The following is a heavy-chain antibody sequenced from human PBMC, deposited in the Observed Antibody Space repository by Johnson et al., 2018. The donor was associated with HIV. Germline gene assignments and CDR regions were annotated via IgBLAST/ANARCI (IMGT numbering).Heavy chain of an antibody. D-gene: IGHD6-13*01. J-gene: IGHJ3*02. CDR2: ISYDGNKT. CDR1: GFIFSSYA. Sequence: QVQLVESGGGVVQTGRSLRLSCAASGFIFSSYAMHWVRQAPGEGLEWVAVISYDGNKTYYADSVRGLTISRDNSKNTLYLQMNSLRAEDTAVYYCATRQQLVPGAFDIWGQGTMVTVSS. V-gene: IGHV3-30*04. CDR3: ATRQQLVPGAFDI.